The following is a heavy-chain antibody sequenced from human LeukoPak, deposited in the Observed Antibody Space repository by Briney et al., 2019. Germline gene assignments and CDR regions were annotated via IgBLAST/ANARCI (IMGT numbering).Heavy chain of an antibody. D-gene: IGHD2/OR15-2a*01. V-gene: IGHV1-18*01. Sequence: GASVKVSCKASGYTFTSYGISWVRQAPGQGLEWMGWISAYNGNTNSAQKFQGRVTMTTDTSTSTVYMELRSLRSDDTAVYYCAREVPENFNFDYWGQGTLVTVSS. J-gene: IGHJ4*02. CDR3: AREVPENFNFDY. CDR2: ISAYNGNT. CDR1: GYTFTSYG.